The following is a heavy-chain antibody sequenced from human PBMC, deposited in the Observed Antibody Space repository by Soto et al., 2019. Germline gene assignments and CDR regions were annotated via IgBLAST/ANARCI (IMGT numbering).Heavy chain of an antibody. Sequence: VQLVESGGGVVQPGRSLRLSCAASGFTFSDYAMHWVRQAPGKGLEWVAVVSHDGRNTHYADSVKGRFTISRDSSKNTVSLEMTSRRAEATAVYYCATGGRQWLVTSDFNYWGQGALVTVSS. CDR3: ATGGRQWLVTSDFNY. J-gene: IGHJ4*02. V-gene: IGHV3-30*03. CDR2: VSHDGRNT. D-gene: IGHD6-19*01. CDR1: GFTFSDYA.